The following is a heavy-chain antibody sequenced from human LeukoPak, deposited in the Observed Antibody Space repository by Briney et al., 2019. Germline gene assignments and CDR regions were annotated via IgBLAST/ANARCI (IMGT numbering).Heavy chain of an antibody. CDR3: ASSKVVTAIPYYFDY. CDR2: IYYSGST. Sequence: SETLSLTCTVSGGSISSSSYYWGWIRQPPGKGLEWIGSIYYSGSTYYNPSLKSRVTISVDTSKNQFSLKLSSVTAADTAVYYCASSKVVTAIPYYFDYWGQGTLVTVSS. J-gene: IGHJ4*02. D-gene: IGHD2-21*02. V-gene: IGHV4-39*01. CDR1: GGSISSSSYY.